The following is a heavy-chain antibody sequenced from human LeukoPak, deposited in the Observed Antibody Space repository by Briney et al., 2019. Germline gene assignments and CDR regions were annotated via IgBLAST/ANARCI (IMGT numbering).Heavy chain of an antibody. CDR3: ARVGEYCTGISCLDY. Sequence: GASVEVSCKASGYTFTNYGISWVRQAPGQGLEWMGWISAYSGDTSYAQKLQGRVTMTTDTSTSTAYMELGSLGSDDTAVYYCARVGEYCTGISCLDYWSQGTLVTVSS. CDR1: GYTFTNYG. CDR2: ISAYSGDT. D-gene: IGHD2-2*01. J-gene: IGHJ4*02. V-gene: IGHV1-18*01.